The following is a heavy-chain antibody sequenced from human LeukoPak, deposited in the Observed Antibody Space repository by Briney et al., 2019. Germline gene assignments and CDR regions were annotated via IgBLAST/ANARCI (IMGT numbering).Heavy chain of an antibody. CDR1: GYTFTSYA. V-gene: IGHV3-30*04. D-gene: IGHD6-13*01. J-gene: IGHJ3*02. Sequence: SCKASGYTFTSYAMHWVRQAPGKGLEWVAVISYDGSNKYYADSVKGRFTISRDNSKNTLYLQMNSLRAEDTAVYYCARVFGYSDDAFDIWGQGTMVTVSS. CDR2: ISYDGSNK. CDR3: ARVFGYSDDAFDI.